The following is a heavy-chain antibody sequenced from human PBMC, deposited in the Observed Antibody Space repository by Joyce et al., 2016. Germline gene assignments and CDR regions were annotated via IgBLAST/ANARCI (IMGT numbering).Heavy chain of an antibody. CDR2: IYHDDLYI. Sequence: EVQLVQSGAAVTKLVESLTISCQGSGYSFSSYWIAWLRQMPGKGLGWMGSIYHDDLYIRYSPSFQGQVTISAEKSISTAYLQWSSLKASDTARYYCARQILGRTGIMDALDMWGQGTMVTVSS. CDR1: GYSFSSYW. CDR3: ARQILGRTGIMDALDM. D-gene: IGHD3-16*01. J-gene: IGHJ3*02. V-gene: IGHV5-51*01.